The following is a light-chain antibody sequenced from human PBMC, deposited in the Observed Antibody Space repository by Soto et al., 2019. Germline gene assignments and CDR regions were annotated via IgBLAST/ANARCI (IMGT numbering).Light chain of an antibody. CDR2: LVS. Sequence: DIVMTQSPLSLPVTPGEPASISCRSSQSLLHSTGHNYLDWYLQKPGQSPQLLIYLVSNRASGVPDRFSGSGSGTDFTLKISRVEAEDVGVYYCMQALQTPWTFGQGTKVEIK. J-gene: IGKJ1*01. CDR3: MQALQTPWT. CDR1: QSLLHSTGHNY. V-gene: IGKV2-28*01.